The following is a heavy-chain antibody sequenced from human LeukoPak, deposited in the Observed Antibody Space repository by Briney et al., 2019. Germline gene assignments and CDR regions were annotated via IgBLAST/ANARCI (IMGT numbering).Heavy chain of an antibody. Sequence: SETLSLTCAVYGGSFRGYYWSWIRQPPGKGLEWIGEINHSGSTNYNPSLKSRVTISVDTSKNQFSLKLSSVTAADTAVYYCAREEALSGRSDYWGQGTLVTVSS. CDR1: GGSFRGYY. D-gene: IGHD6-19*01. CDR2: INHSGST. J-gene: IGHJ4*02. V-gene: IGHV4-34*01. CDR3: AREEALSGRSDY.